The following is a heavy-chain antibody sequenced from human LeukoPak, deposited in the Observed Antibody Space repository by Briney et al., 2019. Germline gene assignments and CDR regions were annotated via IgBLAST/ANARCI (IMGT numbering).Heavy chain of an antibody. V-gene: IGHV4-4*02. CDR1: GGSISSTNW. D-gene: IGHD3-22*01. CDR2: ISLTGET. CDR3: ARSWGPYDNSGAYFDY. J-gene: IGHJ4*02. Sequence: PSETLSLTCGVSGGSISSTNWWSWVRQPPGQGLEWIGEISLTGETNYNPSLKSRVTISVDTSKNQFSLKLSSVTAADTAMYYCARSWGPYDNSGAYFDYWGQGTLVTVSP.